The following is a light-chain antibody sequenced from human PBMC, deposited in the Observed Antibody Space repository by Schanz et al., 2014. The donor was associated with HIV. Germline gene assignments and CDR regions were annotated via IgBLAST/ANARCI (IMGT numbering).Light chain of an antibody. CDR2: DVS. V-gene: IGLV2-11*01. CDR3: SSYTSSSTLVV. J-gene: IGLJ2*01. CDR1: SSDVGGYNY. Sequence: QSALTQPRSVSGSPGQSVTISCTGTSSDVGGYNYVSWYQEHPGKAPKLMIYDVSKRPSGVPDRFSGSKSGSTASLTISGLQAEDEADYYCSSYTSSSTLVVFGGGTKLTVL.